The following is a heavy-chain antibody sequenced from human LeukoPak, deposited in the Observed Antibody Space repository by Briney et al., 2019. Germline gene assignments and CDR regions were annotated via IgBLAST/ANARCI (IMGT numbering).Heavy chain of an antibody. J-gene: IGHJ5*02. CDR1: GGSFSGYY. Sequence: SETLSLTCAVYGGSFSGYYWSWIRQPPGKGLEWIGYIYYSGSTNYNPSLKSRVTISVDTSKNQFSLKLSSVTAADTAVYYCAREEGGWLQHNWFDPWGQGTLVTVSS. CDR3: AREEGGWLQHNWFDP. V-gene: IGHV4-59*01. CDR2: IYYSGST. D-gene: IGHD5-24*01.